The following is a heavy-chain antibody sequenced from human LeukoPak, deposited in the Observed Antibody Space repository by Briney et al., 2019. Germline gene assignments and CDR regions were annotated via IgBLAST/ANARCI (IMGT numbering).Heavy chain of an antibody. V-gene: IGHV3-48*04. CDR2: ISNSDSTR. CDR1: EFTFGSYS. Sequence: GGSLRLSCVASEFTFGSYSMNWVRQAPGKGLEWVSYISNSDSTRHYADSVKGRFTISRDNAKNSLYLQMNSLRAEDTAVYYCARLSGSPNDYWGQGTLVTVSS. CDR3: ARLSGSPNDY. J-gene: IGHJ4*02. D-gene: IGHD1-26*01.